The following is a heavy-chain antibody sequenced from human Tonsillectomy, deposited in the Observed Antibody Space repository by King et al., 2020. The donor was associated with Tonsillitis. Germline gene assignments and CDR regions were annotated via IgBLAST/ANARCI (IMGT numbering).Heavy chain of an antibody. CDR1: GFNFNSYG. J-gene: IGHJ4*02. CDR2: IWDDGSNQ. CDR3: ARERNTGSYSRLDY. D-gene: IGHD1-26*01. V-gene: IGHV3-33*01. Sequence: VQLVESGGGVVQPGRSLRLSCAASGFNFNSYGMHWVRQAPGKGLEWVAVIWDDGSNQYYTDFVKGRFTISRDNSKSTLYLQMNDLRAEGTAVYYCARERNTGSYSRLDYWGQGTLVTVSS.